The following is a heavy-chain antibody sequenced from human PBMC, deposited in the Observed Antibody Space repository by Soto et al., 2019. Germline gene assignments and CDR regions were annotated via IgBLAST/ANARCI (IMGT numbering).Heavy chain of an antibody. D-gene: IGHD6-6*01. CDR3: ARGRGLAARPQHLDH. CDR1: GFLFSGYA. Sequence: QVQLVESGGGVVQPGGSLRLSCATSGFLFSGYAMHWVRQTPGKGLEWVAVISYDGKEKYYADSAEGRFNISRESSGVTLYLQMSSLRVEDTAVYYCARGRGLAARPQHLDHWGQGTLVTVSS. V-gene: IGHV3-30*04. J-gene: IGHJ4*02. CDR2: ISYDGKEK.